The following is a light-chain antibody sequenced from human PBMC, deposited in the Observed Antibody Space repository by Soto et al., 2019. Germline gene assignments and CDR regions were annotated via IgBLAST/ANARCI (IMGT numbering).Light chain of an antibody. J-gene: IGKJ5*01. Sequence: EIVFTQSPATLSLSPGARATLSCRASQSVTTSLAWYHQKPGQAPRLLIFDTSNRAAGVPARFSGSGSGTDFTLTISSLEPEDFALYFCQQRSNWPLITFGQGTRLEIK. CDR2: DTS. CDR3: QQRSNWPLIT. V-gene: IGKV3-11*01. CDR1: QSVTTS.